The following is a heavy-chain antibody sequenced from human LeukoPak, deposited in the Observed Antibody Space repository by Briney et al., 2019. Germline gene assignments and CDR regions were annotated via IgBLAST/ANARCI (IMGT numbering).Heavy chain of an antibody. CDR1: GFAFSNTW. Sequence: GGSLRLSCAASGFAFSNTWMSWVRQVPGKGLEWVGRIKSKTDGGTADYTTPVKGRFTFSRDDSKNTLYLQMNSLKIEDTAVYYCTTSPSYDSGDYWGQGALVIVSS. D-gene: IGHD3-22*01. V-gene: IGHV3-15*01. CDR3: TTSPSYDSGDY. CDR2: IKSKTDGGTA. J-gene: IGHJ4*02.